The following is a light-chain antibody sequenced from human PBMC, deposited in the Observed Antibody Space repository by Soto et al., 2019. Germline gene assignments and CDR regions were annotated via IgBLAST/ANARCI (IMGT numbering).Light chain of an antibody. Sequence: DIQVVQSPSSLSASVGDRVAITCRASQGVNNYLAWFHQRPGEAPQSLIYAASTLRAGVPSRFSGSGYGTDFILTIDSLHPEDFGTYYCQHYNGYPWTFGQGTTVDVK. CDR2: AAS. J-gene: IGKJ1*01. V-gene: IGKV1-16*01. CDR3: QHYNGYPWT. CDR1: QGVNNY.